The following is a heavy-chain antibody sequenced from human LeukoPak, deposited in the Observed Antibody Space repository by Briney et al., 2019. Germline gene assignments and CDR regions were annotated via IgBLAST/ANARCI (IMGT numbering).Heavy chain of an antibody. D-gene: IGHD3-16*02. CDR2: ISYDGSNK. J-gene: IGHJ4*02. V-gene: IGHV3-30*18. CDR1: GFTFSSYG. CDR3: AKSDDYVWGSYRH. Sequence: GGSLRLSCAASGFTFSSYGMHWVRQAPGKGLEWVAVISYDGSNKYYADSVKGRFTISRDNSKNTLYLQMNSLRAEDTAVYYCAKSDDYVWGSYRHWGQGTLVTVSS.